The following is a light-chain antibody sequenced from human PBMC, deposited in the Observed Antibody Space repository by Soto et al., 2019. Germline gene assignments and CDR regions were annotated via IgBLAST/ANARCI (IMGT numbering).Light chain of an antibody. CDR1: QSVSSY. CDR2: GPS. Sequence: EIVMTQSPATLSVSPWERATLFCRASQSVSSYVAWYQQKPGPAPRLLIYGPSTRATGIPGRFSGSASGTEFTLTVSSLQSEDFAVYYCQQYYNWPLTFGGGTKVDIK. CDR3: QQYYNWPLT. J-gene: IGKJ4*01. V-gene: IGKV3-15*01.